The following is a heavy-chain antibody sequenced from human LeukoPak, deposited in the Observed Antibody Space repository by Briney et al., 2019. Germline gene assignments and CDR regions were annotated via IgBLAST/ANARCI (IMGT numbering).Heavy chain of an antibody. CDR3: ARGDCSSTSCYFLH. CDR1: GFTFSSYS. Sequence: GGSLRLSCAASGFTFSSYSMNWVRQAPGKVLEWVSYISSSSSTIYYADSVKGRFTISRDNAKNSLYLQMNSLRDEDTAVYYCARGDCSSTSCYFLHWGQGTLVTVSS. CDR2: ISSSSSTI. J-gene: IGHJ4*02. D-gene: IGHD2-2*01. V-gene: IGHV3-48*02.